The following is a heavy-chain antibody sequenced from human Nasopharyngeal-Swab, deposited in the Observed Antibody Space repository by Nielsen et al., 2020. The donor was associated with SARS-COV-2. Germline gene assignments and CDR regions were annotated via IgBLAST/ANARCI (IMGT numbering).Heavy chain of an antibody. CDR3: ASGGLVRNYYYYYYMDV. CDR1: GGTFSSYA. CDR2: IIPIFGTA. Sequence: SVKVSCKASGGTFSSYAISRVRQAPGQGLEWMGGIIPIFGTANYAQKFQGRVTITADESTSTAYMELSSLRSEDTAVYYCASGGLVRNYYYYYYMDVWGKGTTVTVSS. V-gene: IGHV1-69*13. D-gene: IGHD6-6*01. J-gene: IGHJ6*03.